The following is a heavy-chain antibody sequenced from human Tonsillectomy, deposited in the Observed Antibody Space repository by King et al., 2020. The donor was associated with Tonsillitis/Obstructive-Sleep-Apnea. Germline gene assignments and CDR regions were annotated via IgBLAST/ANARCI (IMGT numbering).Heavy chain of an antibody. V-gene: IGHV1-18*01. D-gene: IGHD1-1*01. CDR2: ISAFYGNT. Sequence: QLVQSGAEVKKPGASVKVSCKASSYTFTSYGITWVRQAPGQGLEWMGWISAFYGNTNYAQKVQGRVTMTTDTSTSTAYMELRSLRSDDTAVYYCARGTRNNWNDEVDYFDYWGQGTLVTVSS. J-gene: IGHJ4*02. CDR3: ARGTRNNWNDEVDYFDY. CDR1: SYTFTSYG.